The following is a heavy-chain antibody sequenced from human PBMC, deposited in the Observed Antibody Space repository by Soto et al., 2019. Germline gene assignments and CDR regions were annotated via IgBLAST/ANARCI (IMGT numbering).Heavy chain of an antibody. D-gene: IGHD3-22*01. V-gene: IGHV1-69*06. CDR1: EDTFRNYA. Sequence: QVELVQSGAEVKKPGSSVKVSCQASEDTFRNYAISWVRQAPGQGLEWMGGIIPIFGTANYEQKFQGRVTITADTSVKMVYLELSSMRSEDTAVYYCASTRYDSSAYYYWYLGLWGRGTLVTVSS. CDR3: ASTRYDSSAYYYWYLGL. CDR2: IIPIFGTA. J-gene: IGHJ2*01.